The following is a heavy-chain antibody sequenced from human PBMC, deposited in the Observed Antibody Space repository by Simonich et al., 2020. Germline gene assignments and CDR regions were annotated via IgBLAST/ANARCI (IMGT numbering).Heavy chain of an antibody. CDR3: ARELSKNGEAAAGYYFDY. CDR2: ISYDESNK. V-gene: IGHV3-30*07. J-gene: IGHJ4*02. D-gene: IGHD6-13*01. CDR1: GFTFISYA. Sequence: QVQLVESGGGVVQPGRSLRLSCAASGFTFISYAMHWVRQAPGKGPEGVAVISYDESNKYYADSGKGRCTNSRDNSKNTLYLQMNSLRAEDTAVYYCARELSKNGEAAAGYYFDYWGQGTLVTVSS.